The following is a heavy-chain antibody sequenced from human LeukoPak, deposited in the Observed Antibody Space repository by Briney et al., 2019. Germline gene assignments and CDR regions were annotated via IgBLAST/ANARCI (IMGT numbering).Heavy chain of an antibody. CDR2: IYTSGST. Sequence: SETLSLTCTVSGGSISSYYWSWIRQPAGKGLEWIGRIYTSGSTNYNPSLKSRVTMSVDTSKNQFSLKLSSVTAADTAVYYCARERIPGYSSSWTSTDWFDPWGQGTLVTVSS. V-gene: IGHV4-4*07. J-gene: IGHJ5*02. CDR3: ARERIPGYSSSWTSTDWFDP. D-gene: IGHD6-13*01. CDR1: GGSISSYY.